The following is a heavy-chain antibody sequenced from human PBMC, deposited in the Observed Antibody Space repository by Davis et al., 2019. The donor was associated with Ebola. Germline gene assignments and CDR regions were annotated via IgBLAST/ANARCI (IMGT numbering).Heavy chain of an antibody. Sequence: GGSLRLSCEASGFTFSNYDMHWVRQVTGKGLEWVSAIGTAGDTYYPGSVKGRFTISREDAKNSLYLQMNSLRARDTAVYYCAKSHCSGGSCPYYFDFWGQGALVTVSS. CDR1: GFTFSNYD. D-gene: IGHD2-15*01. CDR3: AKSHCSGGSCPYYFDF. CDR2: IGTAGDT. V-gene: IGHV3-13*01. J-gene: IGHJ4*02.